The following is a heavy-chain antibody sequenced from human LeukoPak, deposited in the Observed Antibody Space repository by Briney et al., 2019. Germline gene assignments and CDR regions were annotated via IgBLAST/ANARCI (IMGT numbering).Heavy chain of an antibody. CDR1: GFTFDDYG. Sequence: GGALRLSCAASGFTFDDYGMGWFRQAPGKGLEWVSGMNWNGGSTGYADSVKSRVTITRDNAKNSLYLQVNSQRAEETALYHCARQYDSSGYLHFFDFWGQGTRVTVPS. CDR3: ARQYDSSGYLHFFDF. CDR2: MNWNGGST. D-gene: IGHD3-22*01. V-gene: IGHV3-20*01. J-gene: IGHJ4*02.